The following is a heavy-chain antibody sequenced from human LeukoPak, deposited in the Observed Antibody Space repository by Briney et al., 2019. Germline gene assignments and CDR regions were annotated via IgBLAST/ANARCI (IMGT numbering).Heavy chain of an antibody. CDR2: ISGSGGST. J-gene: IGHJ4*02. CDR3: AKEGSSGWYEEFDY. Sequence: GGSLRLSCAASGFTFSSYALNWGRQAPGKGLEWVSAISGSGGSTYYADSVKGRFTISRDNSKNTLYLQMNSLRAEDTAVYYCAKEGSSGWYEEFDYWGQGTLVTVSS. V-gene: IGHV3-23*01. CDR1: GFTFSSYA. D-gene: IGHD6-19*01.